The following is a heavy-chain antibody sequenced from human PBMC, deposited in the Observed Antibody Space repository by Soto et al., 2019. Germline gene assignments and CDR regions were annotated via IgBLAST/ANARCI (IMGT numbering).Heavy chain of an antibody. CDR2: ISAYNGNT. D-gene: IGHD2-2*01. CDR1: GYTFTSYG. Sequence: QVRLVQSGAEVKKPGASVKVSCKASGYTFTSYGIIWVRQAPGQGLEWIGWISAYNGNTNYAQKLQGSVTMTTDTSTSTDYMEMRRLRSDDTAVYYRARNPRRICSNTSRADPLRANWFDPWVQGTLVTVSA. V-gene: IGHV1-18*04. CDR3: ARNPRRICSNTSRADPLRANWFDP. J-gene: IGHJ5*02.